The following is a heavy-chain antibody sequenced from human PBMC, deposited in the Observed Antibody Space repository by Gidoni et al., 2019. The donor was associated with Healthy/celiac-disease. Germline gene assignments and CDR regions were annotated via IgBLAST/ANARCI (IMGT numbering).Heavy chain of an antibody. V-gene: IGHV3-64*01. D-gene: IGHD2-15*01. CDR3: ARGVLYWDYMDV. Sequence: EVQLVESGGGLVQPGGSLRLSCAASGFTFSSYAMHWVRQAPGKGLEYVSAISSNGGSTYYANSVKGRFTISRDNSKNTLYLQMGSLRAEDMAVYYCARGVLYWDYMDVWGKGTTVTVSS. J-gene: IGHJ6*03. CDR1: GFTFSSYA. CDR2: ISSNGGST.